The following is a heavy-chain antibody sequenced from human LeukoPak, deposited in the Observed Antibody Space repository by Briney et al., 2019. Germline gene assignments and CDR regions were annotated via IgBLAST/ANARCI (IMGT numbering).Heavy chain of an antibody. CDR3: ATTYYCGGDCYSRFDY. CDR1: GFTFSSYA. J-gene: IGHJ4*02. D-gene: IGHD2-21*01. Sequence: PGGSLRLSCAASGFTFSSYAMHWVRQAPGKGLEWVAVISYDGSNKYYADSVKGRFTISRDNSKNTLYLQMNSLRAEDTAVYYCATTYYCGGDCYSRFDYWGQGTLVTVSS. CDR2: ISYDGSNK. V-gene: IGHV3-30-3*01.